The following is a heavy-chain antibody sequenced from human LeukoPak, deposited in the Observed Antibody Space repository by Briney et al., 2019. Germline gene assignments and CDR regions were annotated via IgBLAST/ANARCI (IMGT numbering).Heavy chain of an antibody. Sequence: SETLSLTCTVSGGSISSYYWSWIRQPPGKGLEWIGYIYYSGSTNYNPSLKSRVTISVDTSKNQFSLKLSSVTAADTAVYYCARGSYYDFWSGIPPNWFDPWGQGTLVTVSS. CDR3: ARGSYYDFWSGIPPNWFDP. V-gene: IGHV4-59*01. J-gene: IGHJ5*02. D-gene: IGHD3-3*01. CDR1: GGSISSYY. CDR2: IYYSGST.